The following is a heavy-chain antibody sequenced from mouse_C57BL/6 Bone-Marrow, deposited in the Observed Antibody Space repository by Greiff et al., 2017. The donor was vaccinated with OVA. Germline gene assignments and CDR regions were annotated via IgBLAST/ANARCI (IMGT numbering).Heavy chain of an antibody. CDR1: GYTFTDYE. CDR3: TRFHAMEY. CDR2: IDPETGGT. Sequence: VQLQQSGAELVRPGASVTLSCKASGYTFTDYEMHWVKQTPVHGLEWIGAIDPETGGTAYNQKVKGKAILTADKSSSTAYMEIRSLTSEDSAVYYCTRFHAMEYWGQGTSVTVSS. V-gene: IGHV1-15*01. J-gene: IGHJ4*01.